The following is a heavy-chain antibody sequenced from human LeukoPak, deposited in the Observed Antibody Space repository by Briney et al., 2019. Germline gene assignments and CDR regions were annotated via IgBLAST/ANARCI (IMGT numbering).Heavy chain of an antibody. CDR1: GYTFTGYY. CDR2: INPNSGGT. V-gene: IGHV1-2*02. D-gene: IGHD3-22*01. Sequence: ASVKVSCKASGYTFTGYYMHWVRQAPGQGLEWMGWINPNSGGTNYAQKFQGRVTMTRDTSISTAYMELSRLRSDDTAVYYCARPRFRRYYYDSSGYYYGDAFDIWGQGTMATVSS. J-gene: IGHJ3*02. CDR3: ARPRFRRYYYDSSGYYYGDAFDI.